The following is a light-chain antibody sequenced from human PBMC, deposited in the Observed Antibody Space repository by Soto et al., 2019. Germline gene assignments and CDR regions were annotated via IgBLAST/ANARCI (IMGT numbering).Light chain of an antibody. CDR2: AAT. Sequence: DIQMTQSPSSLSASVGDRVTITCRASQSINNYLNWYQQSEGKAPKLLIYAATSLQSGVPPRFSGSGSGTDVNLTISGLQPEDFLTYYCQQSHNSPYTFGLGTKLEVK. J-gene: IGKJ2*01. CDR3: QQSHNSPYT. CDR1: QSINNY. V-gene: IGKV1-39*01.